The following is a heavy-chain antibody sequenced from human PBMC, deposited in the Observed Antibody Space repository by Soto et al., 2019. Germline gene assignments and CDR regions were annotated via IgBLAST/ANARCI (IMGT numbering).Heavy chain of an antibody. Sequence: PGGSLRLSCAACGFTFSVYYMSWIRQAPGKGLEWVSYISSSGSTIYYADSVKGRFTISRDNAKNSLYLQMNSLRAEDTAVYYCARDLQAQPCFDYWGQGTLVTVSS. CDR1: GFTFSVYY. J-gene: IGHJ4*02. CDR2: ISSSGSTI. V-gene: IGHV3-11*01. CDR3: ARDLQAQPCFDY.